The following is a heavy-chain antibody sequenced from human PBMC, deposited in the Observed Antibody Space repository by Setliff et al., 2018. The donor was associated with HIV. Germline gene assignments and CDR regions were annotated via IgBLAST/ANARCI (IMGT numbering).Heavy chain of an antibody. CDR3: ARRLFGAVAGTYGMDV. CDR1: GGSISSYY. V-gene: IGHV4-59*08. J-gene: IGHJ6*02. CDR2: IYYSGST. D-gene: IGHD6-19*01. Sequence: KPSETLSLTCTVSGGSISSYYWSWIRQPPGKGLEWIGYIYYSGSTNYNPSLKSRVTISVDTSKNQFSLKLSSATAADTAVYYCARRLFGAVAGTYGMDVWGQGTTVTVSS.